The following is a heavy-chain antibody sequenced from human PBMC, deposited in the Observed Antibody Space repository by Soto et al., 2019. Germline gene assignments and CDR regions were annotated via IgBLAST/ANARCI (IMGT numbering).Heavy chain of an antibody. CDR3: ARGGSSSYRSYWYFDL. V-gene: IGHV4-4*02. CDR2: IYPTRNT. Sequence: SETLSLTCAVSGGSITTPNWWSWVRQPPGKGLEWIGEIYPTRNTNYNSSLKSRVTISVDTSKNQFSLELTSVTAADTAVYYCARGGSSSYRSYWYFDLWGRGTLVTVSS. D-gene: IGHD6-6*01. J-gene: IGHJ2*01. CDR1: GGSITTPNW.